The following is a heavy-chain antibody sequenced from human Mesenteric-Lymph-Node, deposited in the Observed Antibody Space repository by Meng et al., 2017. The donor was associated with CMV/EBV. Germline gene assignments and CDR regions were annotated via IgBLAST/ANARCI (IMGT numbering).Heavy chain of an antibody. Sequence: SFTASGSPFPGSYIHRVLQAPGQGLVWMGWLNANSAGTNYAQKFQVRLTMTRDTSISTASMDLLRLISADTAVYYCARASGGYWFDPWGQGTLVTVSS. D-gene: IGHD3-16*01. CDR2: LNANSAGT. CDR1: GSPFPGSY. V-gene: IGHV1-2*02. CDR3: ARASGGYWFDP. J-gene: IGHJ5*02.